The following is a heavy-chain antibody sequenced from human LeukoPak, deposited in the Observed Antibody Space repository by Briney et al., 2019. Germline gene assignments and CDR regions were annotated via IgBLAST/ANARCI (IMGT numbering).Heavy chain of an antibody. CDR1: GGTFSSYA. CDR2: IIPILGIA. V-gene: IGHV1-69*04. Sequence: GASVEVSCKASGGTFSSYAISWVRQAPGQGLEWMGRIIPILGIANYAQKFQGRVTITADKSTSTAYMELSSLRSEDTAVYYCARGVNSGYDYYYYYGMDVWGQGTTVTVSS. CDR3: ARGVNSGYDYYYYYGMDV. J-gene: IGHJ6*02. D-gene: IGHD5-12*01.